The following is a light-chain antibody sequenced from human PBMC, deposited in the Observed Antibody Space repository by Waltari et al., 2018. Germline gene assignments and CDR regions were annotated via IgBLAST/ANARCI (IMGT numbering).Light chain of an antibody. V-gene: IGLV1-51*02. CDR2: EDS. Sequence: QSVLTQPPSVSAAPGPRVTISCPGGHSNIGNHYVSSYRQFPGTAPKLLIYEDSERPSGVPGRFPGAKAGTSATLDITGLQAGDEADYYCGTGDSSLSGAVFGGGTHLTVL. CDR1: HSNIGNHY. J-gene: IGLJ7*01. CDR3: GTGDSSLSGAV.